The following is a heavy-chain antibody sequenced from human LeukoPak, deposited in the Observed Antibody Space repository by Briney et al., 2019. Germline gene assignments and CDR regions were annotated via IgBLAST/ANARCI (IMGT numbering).Heavy chain of an antibody. Sequence: KPPETLSLTCTDPVDSLSMYNRSWIRPPPGKGLEWMVYIFYSGSTTYNPHLKSRVTISFDTSKHNFSLKLNSVIAPDTAVYYCAKQFGDYGGGTFDIWGQGTMVTVSS. V-gene: IGHV4-59*08. D-gene: IGHD4-23*01. CDR3: AKQFGDYGGGTFDI. CDR2: IFYSGST. J-gene: IGHJ3*02. CDR1: VDSLSMYN.